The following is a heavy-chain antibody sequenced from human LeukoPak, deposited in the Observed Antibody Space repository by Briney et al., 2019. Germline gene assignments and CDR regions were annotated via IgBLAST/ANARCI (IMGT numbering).Heavy chain of an antibody. CDR3: ASKYSSSSGLYY. CDR1: GFTFSSYE. CDR2: ISSSGSTI. D-gene: IGHD6-6*01. J-gene: IGHJ4*02. Sequence: GGSLRLSCAASGFTFSSYEMNWVRQAPGKGLEWVSYISSSGSTIYYADSVKGRFTISRDNAKNSLYLQMNSLRAEDTAVYYCASKYSSSSGLYYWGQGTLVTVSS. V-gene: IGHV3-48*03.